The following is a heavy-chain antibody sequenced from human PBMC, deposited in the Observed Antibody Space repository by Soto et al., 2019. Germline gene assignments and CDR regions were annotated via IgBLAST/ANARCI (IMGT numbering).Heavy chain of an antibody. CDR2: IYHSGST. CDR3: ARDRHCSSTSCPADWFDP. Sequence: PSETLSLTCAVSGYSISSGYYWGWIRQPPGKGLEWIGSIYHSGSTYYNPSLKSRVTISVDTSKNQFSLKLSSVTAADTAVYYCARDRHCSSTSCPADWFDPWSQGTLVTVS. J-gene: IGHJ5*02. CDR1: GYSISSGYY. D-gene: IGHD2-2*01. V-gene: IGHV4-38-2*02.